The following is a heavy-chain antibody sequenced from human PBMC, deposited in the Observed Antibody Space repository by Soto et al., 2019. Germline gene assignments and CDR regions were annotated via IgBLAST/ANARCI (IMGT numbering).Heavy chain of an antibody. J-gene: IGHJ6*02. CDR3: AGSVKRGLYNYYSNMDV. D-gene: IGHD3-10*01. Sequence: GGSLRLSCAASGSTFSYYEMNWVRQAPGKGLEWLSHISSTGTTIYYADSVKGRFTISRDNAKNSLYLQMNSLRAEDTAVYYSAGSVKRGLYNYYSNMDVWGPGTTVTVSS. V-gene: IGHV3-48*03. CDR1: GSTFSYYE. CDR2: ISSTGTTI.